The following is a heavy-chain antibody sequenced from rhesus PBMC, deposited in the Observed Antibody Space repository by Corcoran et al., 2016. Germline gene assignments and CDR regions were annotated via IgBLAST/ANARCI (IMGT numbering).Heavy chain of an antibody. CDR1: GFTFSSFW. CDR2: SNSGGDST. D-gene: IGHD2-15*01. CDR3: AKIDLR. Sequence: EVQLVESGGGLAKPGGSLRLSCVASGFTFSSFWMHWVRQAPGKGREWITTSNSGGDSTYYADSVKGRFTISRENAKNTLYLQMNSLRAEDTAVYYCAKIDLRWGQGVLVTVSS. J-gene: IGHJ4*01. V-gene: IGHV3-14*01.